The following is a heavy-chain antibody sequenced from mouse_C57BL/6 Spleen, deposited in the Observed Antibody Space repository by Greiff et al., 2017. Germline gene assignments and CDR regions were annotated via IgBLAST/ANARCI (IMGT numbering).Heavy chain of an antibody. Sequence: EVQLQQSGPELVKPGASVKIPCKASGYTFTDYNMDWVKQSHGKSLEWIGDINPNNGGTIYNQKFKGKATLTVDKSSSTAYMELRSLTSEDTAVYYCARRIGYYGYWYFDVWGTGTTVTVSS. J-gene: IGHJ1*03. V-gene: IGHV1-18*01. D-gene: IGHD2-3*01. CDR1: GYTFTDYN. CDR2: INPNNGGT. CDR3: ARRIGYYGYWYFDV.